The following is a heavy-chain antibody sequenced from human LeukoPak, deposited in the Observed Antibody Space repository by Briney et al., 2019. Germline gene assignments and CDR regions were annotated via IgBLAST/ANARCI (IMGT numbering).Heavy chain of an antibody. CDR1: GYTFTSYD. Sequence: GASVKVSRKASGYTFTSYDINWVRQATGQGLEWMGWMNPNSGNTGYAQKFQGRVTMTRNTSISTAYMELSSLRSEDTAVYYCARESVGGTVGYYYMDVWGKGTTVTVSS. CDR2: MNPNSGNT. V-gene: IGHV1-8*01. CDR3: ARESVGGTVGYYYMDV. J-gene: IGHJ6*03. D-gene: IGHD1-14*01.